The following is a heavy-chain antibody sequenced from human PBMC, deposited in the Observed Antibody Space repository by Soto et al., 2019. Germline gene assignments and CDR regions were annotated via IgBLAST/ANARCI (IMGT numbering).Heavy chain of an antibody. J-gene: IGHJ5*02. CDR2: ISWNSGKI. CDR3: TKDQVEGYYDTGGSQGS. Sequence: PGGSLRLSCAVSGFTFDDYEMHWVRQGPGKGLEWVSSISWNSGKIGYADSVKGRFTTSRDNAKNSLYLQMDRLRAEGTAVYFCTKDQVEGYYDTGGSQGSWGQGTLVTVSS. V-gene: IGHV3-9*01. D-gene: IGHD3-22*01. CDR1: GFTFDDYE.